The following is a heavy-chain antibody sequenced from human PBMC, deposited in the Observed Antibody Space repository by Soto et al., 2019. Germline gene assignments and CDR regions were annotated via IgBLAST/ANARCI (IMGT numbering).Heavy chain of an antibody. CDR1: GGTFSSYA. D-gene: IGHD2-21*01. J-gene: IGHJ4*02. CDR3: ARVDSLQARIDY. CDR2: IIPIFGTA. V-gene: IGHV1-69*13. Sequence: ATVKVSCKASGGTFSSYAISWVRQAPGQGLEWMGGIIPIFGTANYAQKFQGRVTITADESTSTAYMELSSLRSEDTAVYYCARVDSLQARIDYWGQGTLVTVSS.